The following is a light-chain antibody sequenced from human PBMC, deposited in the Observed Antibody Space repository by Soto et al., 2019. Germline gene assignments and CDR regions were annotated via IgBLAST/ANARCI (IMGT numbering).Light chain of an antibody. CDR2: GAS. CDR1: QSVSSN. J-gene: IGKJ1*01. V-gene: IGKV3D-15*01. CDR3: HQYGNTLWT. Sequence: EIVLSQSPATLSVCPGERATPSCRASQSVSSNLAWYQQKPGQAPRLLIYGASARPTGTPDRFSGSGSGTDFTLTISSLEPEDFAVYYCHQYGNTLWTFGQGTKVDIK.